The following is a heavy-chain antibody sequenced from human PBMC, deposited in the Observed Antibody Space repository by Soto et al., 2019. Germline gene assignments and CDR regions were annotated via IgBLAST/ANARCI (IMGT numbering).Heavy chain of an antibody. V-gene: IGHV2-5*01. CDR2: IYWNDDK. D-gene: IGHD6-6*01. CDR1: GFSLRTSGVG. Sequence: ASGATLVNPTQTLTLTCTFSGFSLRTSGVGVGWIRQPPGKALEWLALIYWNDDKRYSPSLKSRLTITKDTSKNQVVLTMTNMDPVDTATYYCAQFQAARPRGCSHPWGPGPLVTLSS. J-gene: IGHJ5*02. CDR3: AQFQAARPRGCSHP.